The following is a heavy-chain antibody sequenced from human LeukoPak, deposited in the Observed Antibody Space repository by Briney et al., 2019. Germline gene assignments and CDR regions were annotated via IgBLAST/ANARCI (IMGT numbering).Heavy chain of an antibody. J-gene: IGHJ4*02. CDR2: IKQDGSEK. CDR3: ARDRPRSYDFWSGPSPYYFDY. CDR1: GFSFSTST. Sequence: PGGSLRLSCAASGFSFSTSTMNWVRQAPGKGLEWVANIKQDGSEKYYVDSVKGRFTISRDNAKNSLYLQMNSLRAEDTAVYYCARDRPRSYDFWSGPSPYYFDYWGQGTLVTVSS. D-gene: IGHD3-3*01. V-gene: IGHV3-7*01.